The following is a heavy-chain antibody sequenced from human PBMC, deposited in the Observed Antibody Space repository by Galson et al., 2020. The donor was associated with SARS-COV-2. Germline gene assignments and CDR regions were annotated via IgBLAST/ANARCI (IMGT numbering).Heavy chain of an antibody. Sequence: GESLKISCAASGFTFSSYTMNWVRQAPGKGLEWVSYSSSSRSTIYYADSVKGRFTISRDNAKNSLYLQMNSLRDEDTAVYYCARGTYYDILTGYRYFDYWGQGTLVTVSS. CDR1: GFTFSSYT. D-gene: IGHD3-9*01. J-gene: IGHJ4*02. V-gene: IGHV3-48*02. CDR3: ARGTYYDILTGYRYFDY. CDR2: SSSSRSTI.